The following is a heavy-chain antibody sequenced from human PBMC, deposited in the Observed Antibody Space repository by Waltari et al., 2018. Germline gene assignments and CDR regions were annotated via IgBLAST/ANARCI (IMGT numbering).Heavy chain of an antibody. CDR1: GFTFSSYG. V-gene: IGHV3-33*01. Sequence: QVQLVESGGGVVQPGRSLRLSCAASGFTFSSYGMHWVRQAPGKGLEWVAVIWYDGSNKYYADSVKGRFTISRDNSKNTLYLQMNSLRAEDTAVYYCARVSGKADYGGMDVWGQGTTVTVSS. D-gene: IGHD4-17*01. CDR2: IWYDGSNK. J-gene: IGHJ6*02. CDR3: ARVSGKADYGGMDV.